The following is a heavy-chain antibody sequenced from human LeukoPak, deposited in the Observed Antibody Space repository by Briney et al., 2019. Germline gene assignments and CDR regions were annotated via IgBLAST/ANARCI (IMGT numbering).Heavy chain of an antibody. V-gene: IGHV4-39*01. D-gene: IGHD1-1*01. CDR1: GGSISSSSYY. CDR2: IYYSGST. J-gene: IGHJ4*02. Sequence: PSETLSLTCTVPGGSISSSSYYWGWIRQPPGKGLDWIGSIYYSGSTYYNPSLKSRVTISVDTSKNQFSLRLSSVTAADTAVYYCARGGRPFDYWGPGTLVTVSP. CDR3: ARGGRPFDY.